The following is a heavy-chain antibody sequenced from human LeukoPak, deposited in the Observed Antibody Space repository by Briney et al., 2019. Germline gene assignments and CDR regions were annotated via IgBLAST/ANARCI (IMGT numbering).Heavy chain of an antibody. CDR3: ARIVPRITGTTPPDY. CDR2: IYYSGST. Sequence: SETLSLTCTVSGGSISSYYWSWIRQPPGKGLEWIGYIYYSGSTNYNPSLKSRVTISVDTSKNQFSLKLSSVTAADTAVYYCARIVPRITGTTPPDYWGQGTLVTVSS. J-gene: IGHJ4*02. D-gene: IGHD1-7*01. V-gene: IGHV4-59*08. CDR1: GGSISSYY.